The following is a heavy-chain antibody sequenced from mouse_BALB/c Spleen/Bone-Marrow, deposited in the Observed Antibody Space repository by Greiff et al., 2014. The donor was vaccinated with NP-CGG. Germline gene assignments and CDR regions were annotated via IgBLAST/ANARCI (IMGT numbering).Heavy chain of an antibody. CDR3: ARYYYGYYFDY. D-gene: IGHD1-2*01. V-gene: IGHV14-3*02. CDR1: GFNIKDTY. J-gene: IGHJ2*01. Sequence: EVQLQQSGAELVKPGASVKSSCTASGFNIKDTYMHWVKQRPEQGLEWIGRIDPANGNTKYDPKFQGKATITADISSNTAYLQLSSLTSEDTAVYYCARYYYGYYFDYWGQGATLTVSS. CDR2: IDPANGNT.